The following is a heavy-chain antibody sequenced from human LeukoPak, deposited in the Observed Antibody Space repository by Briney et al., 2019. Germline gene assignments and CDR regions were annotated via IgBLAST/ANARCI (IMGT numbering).Heavy chain of an antibody. CDR2: ISSSSSYI. J-gene: IGHJ4*02. D-gene: IGHD2-15*01. CDR1: GFTFSSYS. Sequence: PGGSLRLSCAASGFTFSSYSMNWVRQAPGKGLEWVSSISSSSSYIDYADSVKGRFTMSRDNAKNSLYLQMNSLRAEDTAVYYCARDRESYCTGGSCYSTGDYWGQGTLVTVSS. CDR3: ARDRESYCTGGSCYSTGDY. V-gene: IGHV3-21*01.